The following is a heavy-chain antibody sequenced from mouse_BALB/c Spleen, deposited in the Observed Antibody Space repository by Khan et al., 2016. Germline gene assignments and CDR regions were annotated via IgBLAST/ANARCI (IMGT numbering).Heavy chain of an antibody. D-gene: IGHD1-2*01. V-gene: IGHV2-6-7*01. Sequence: QVQLQQSGPGLVAPSQSLSITCTVSGCSLTGYGVNWVRQPPGKGLEWLGMIWGDGSTDYNSALKSRLSISKDNSKSQVFLKMNSLQTDDTARYYCARAHYGTSFAYWGQGTLVTVSA. CDR3: ARAHYGTSFAY. CDR1: GCSLTGYG. J-gene: IGHJ3*01. CDR2: IWGDGST.